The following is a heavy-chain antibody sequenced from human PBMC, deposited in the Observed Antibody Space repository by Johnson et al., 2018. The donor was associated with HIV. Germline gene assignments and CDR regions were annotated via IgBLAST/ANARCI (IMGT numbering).Heavy chain of an antibody. D-gene: IGHD3-3*01. J-gene: IGHJ3*02. CDR3: AKEGADYNFWSGYSSNAFDI. CDR2: ISGRGGSQ. V-gene: IGHV3-23*04. CDR1: GFTFSNYA. Sequence: VQLVESGGGLVQPGGSLRLSCAASGFTFSNYAMSWVRQAPGKGLEWVSSISGRGGSQYYADSVKGRFTISRAHSKNTLYLQMNSLKAEDTAVYYCAKEGADYNFWSGYSSNAFDIWGQGTMVTVSS.